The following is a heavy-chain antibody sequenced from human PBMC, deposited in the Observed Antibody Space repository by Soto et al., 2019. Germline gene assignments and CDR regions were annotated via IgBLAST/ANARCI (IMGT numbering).Heavy chain of an antibody. Sequence: GGSLRLSCAASGFTFSDAWMIWVRQAPGKGLEWVGRIKSKGSGGTTDYPAPVKGRFTISRDDSKNTLYLQMNSLKTEDTGVYYCCWSASVNYYFDHWGQGTVVTVYS. CDR1: GFTFSDAW. CDR2: IKSKGSGGTT. J-gene: IGHJ4*02. V-gene: IGHV3-15*01. D-gene: IGHD3-3*01. CDR3: CWSASVNYYFDH.